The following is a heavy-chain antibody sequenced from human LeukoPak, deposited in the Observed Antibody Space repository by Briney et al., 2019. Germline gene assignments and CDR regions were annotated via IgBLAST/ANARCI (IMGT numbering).Heavy chain of an antibody. V-gene: IGHV1-69*13. D-gene: IGHD3-10*01. CDR3: ARGGFYGPGSYPDYYFDS. CDR2: IIPIFGTA. J-gene: IGHJ4*02. CDR1: GGTFSSYA. Sequence: GASVKVSCKASGGTFSSYAISWVRQAPGQGLEWMGGIIPIFGTANYAQKFQGRVTITADESTSTGYMELSSLRSEDTAVYYCARGGFYGPGSYPDYYFDSWGQGTLVTVSS.